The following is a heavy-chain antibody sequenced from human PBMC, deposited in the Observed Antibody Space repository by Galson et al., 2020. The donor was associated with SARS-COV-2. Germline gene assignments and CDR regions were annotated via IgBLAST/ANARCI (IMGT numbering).Heavy chain of an antibody. CDR3: ARGTMIEKYYYGMDV. D-gene: IGHD3-22*01. V-gene: IGHV3-13*04. CDR2: IGTAGDT. CDR1: GFTFSSYD. Sequence: GGSLRLSCAASGFTFSSYDMHWVRKAKGKGLEWVSAIGTAGDTYYPGSVKGRFTISRENAKNSLYLQMNSLRAGDTAVYYCARGTMIEKYYYGMDVWGQGTTVTVSS. J-gene: IGHJ6*02.